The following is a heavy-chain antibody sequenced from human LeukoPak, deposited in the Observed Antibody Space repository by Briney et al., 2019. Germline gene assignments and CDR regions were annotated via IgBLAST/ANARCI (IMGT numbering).Heavy chain of an antibody. J-gene: IGHJ4*02. Sequence: PGGSLRLSCAASGFIFSNYEMNWVRQAPGKGLEWVSYISSSGSAIFYADSVKGRFTISRDNAKNSLYLQMNSLRAEDTAVYYCARGTGYGVFDYWGQGTPVTVSS. CDR3: ARGTGYGVFDY. CDR1: GFIFSNYE. V-gene: IGHV3-48*03. CDR2: ISSSGSAI. D-gene: IGHD1-14*01.